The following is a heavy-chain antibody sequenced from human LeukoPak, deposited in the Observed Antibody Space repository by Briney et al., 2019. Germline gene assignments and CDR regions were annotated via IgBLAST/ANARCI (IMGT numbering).Heavy chain of an antibody. V-gene: IGHV4-59*08. CDR3: ARRGNCSGGSCYSSWFDP. CDR1: GGSISSYY. Sequence: SGTLSLTCTVSGGSISSYYWSWIRQPPGKGLEWIGYIYYSGSTNYNPSLKSRVTISVDTSKNQFSLKLSSVTAADTAVYYCARRGNCSGGSCYSSWFDPWGQGTLVTVSS. CDR2: IYYSGST. J-gene: IGHJ5*02. D-gene: IGHD2-15*01.